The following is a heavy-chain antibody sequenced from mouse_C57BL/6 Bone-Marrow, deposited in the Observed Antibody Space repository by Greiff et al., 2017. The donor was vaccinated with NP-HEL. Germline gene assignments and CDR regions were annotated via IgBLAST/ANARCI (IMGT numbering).Heavy chain of an antibody. CDR2: IYPGGGYT. D-gene: IGHD1-1*01. CDR3: AAGDYYGSFDY. J-gene: IGHJ2*01. CDR1: GYTFTNYW. V-gene: IGHV1-63*01. Sequence: VQGVESGAELVRPGTSVKMSCKASGYTFTNYWIGWAKQRPGHGLEWIGDIYPGGGYTNYIEKFKGKATLTADKSSSTAYMQFSSLTSEDSAIYYCAAGDYYGSFDYWGQGTTLTVSS.